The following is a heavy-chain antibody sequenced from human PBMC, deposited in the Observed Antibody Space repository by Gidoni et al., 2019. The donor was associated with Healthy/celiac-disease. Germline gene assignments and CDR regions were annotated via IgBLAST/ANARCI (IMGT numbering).Heavy chain of an antibody. Sequence: QVQLQQWGAGLLKPSEPLSLTCAVYGGSFSGYYWSWIRQPPGKGLEWIGEINHSGSTNYNPSLKSRVTISVDTSKNQFSLKLSSVTAADTAVYYCARENTGYYYYYGMDVWGQGTTVTVSS. CDR3: ARENTGYYYYYGMDV. V-gene: IGHV4-34*01. CDR1: GGSFSGYY. CDR2: INHSGST. J-gene: IGHJ6*02. D-gene: IGHD2-2*02.